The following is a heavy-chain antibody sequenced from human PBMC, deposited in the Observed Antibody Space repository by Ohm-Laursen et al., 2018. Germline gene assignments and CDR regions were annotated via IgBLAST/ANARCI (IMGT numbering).Heavy chain of an antibody. Sequence: SQTLSLTCTVSGGSVSSGSYYWSWVRQPPGKGLEWIGYIYYSGSTYYNPSLKSRVTISVDTSKNQFSLKLSSVTAADTAVYYCARGALALGGYCSGGSCWDYGMDVWGQGTTVTVSS. V-gene: IGHV4-31*03. CDR1: GGSVSSGSYY. CDR2: IYYSGST. D-gene: IGHD2-15*01. J-gene: IGHJ6*02. CDR3: ARGALALGGYCSGGSCWDYGMDV.